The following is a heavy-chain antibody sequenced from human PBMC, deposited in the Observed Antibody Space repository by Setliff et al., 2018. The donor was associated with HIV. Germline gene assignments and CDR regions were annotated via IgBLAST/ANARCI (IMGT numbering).Heavy chain of an antibody. CDR3: ARGYDYVWGSYRLPYYFDY. V-gene: IGHV4-34*01. J-gene: IGHJ4*02. CDR2: INHSGST. CDR1: GGSFSGYY. D-gene: IGHD3-16*02. Sequence: PSETLSLTCAVYGGSFSGYYWSWIRQPPGKGLEWIGEINHSGSTNYNPSLKSRVTISVDTSKNQFSLKLSSVTAADTAVYYCARGYDYVWGSYRLPYYFDYRGQGTLVTVSS.